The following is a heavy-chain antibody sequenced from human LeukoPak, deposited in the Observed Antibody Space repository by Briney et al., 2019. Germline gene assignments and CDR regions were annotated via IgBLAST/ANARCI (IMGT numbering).Heavy chain of an antibody. CDR3: AGPRRSGWYYFDY. Sequence: SVKVSCKASGGTFSSYAISWVRQAPGQGLEWMEGIIPIFGTANYAQKFQGRVTITADESTSTAYMELSSLRSEDTAVYYCAGPRRSGWYYFDYWGQGTLVTVSS. V-gene: IGHV1-69*13. J-gene: IGHJ4*02. CDR2: IIPIFGTA. D-gene: IGHD6-19*01. CDR1: GGTFSSYA.